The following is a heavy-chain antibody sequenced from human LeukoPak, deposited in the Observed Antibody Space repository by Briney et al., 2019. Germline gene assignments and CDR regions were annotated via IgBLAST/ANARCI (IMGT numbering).Heavy chain of an antibody. D-gene: IGHD2-2*01. CDR1: GFTFSSYA. CDR2: ISSSSSYI. Sequence: GGSLRLSCAASGFTFSSYAMYWVRQAPGKGLEWVSPISSSSSYIYYADSVKGRFTISRDNAKNSLYLQMNSLRAEDTAVYYCARSVGYCSSTSCPGNYYYYYYMDVWGKGTTVTVSS. CDR3: ARSVGYCSSTSCPGNYYYYYYMDV. J-gene: IGHJ6*03. V-gene: IGHV3-21*01.